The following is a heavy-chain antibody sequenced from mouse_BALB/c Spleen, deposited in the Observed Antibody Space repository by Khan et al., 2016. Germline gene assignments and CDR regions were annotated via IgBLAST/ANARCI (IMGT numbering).Heavy chain of an antibody. CDR1: GYTFTNYG. V-gene: IGHV9-3-1*01. Sequence: QIQLVQSGPELKKPGETVKISCKASGYTFTNYGMNWVKQAPGKGLKWMGWINTYTGEPTYADDFKGRFAFSLETSASTAYLQLNNLNTEDTATYFCARRYGNYYAMDYWGQGTSVTVSS. D-gene: IGHD2-10*02. CDR2: INTYTGEP. CDR3: ARRYGNYYAMDY. J-gene: IGHJ4*01.